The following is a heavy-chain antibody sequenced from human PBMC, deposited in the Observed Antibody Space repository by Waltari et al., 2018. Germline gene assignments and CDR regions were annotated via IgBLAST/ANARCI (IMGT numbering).Heavy chain of an antibody. D-gene: IGHD6-13*01. CDR1: GFTFTNSA. V-gene: IGHV1-58*02. Sequence: QMQLVQSGPEVKKPGTSVKVSCKASGFTFTNSAMQWVRQARGQRLEWIGWIVVGSGRTDYAQHFQERITIARDISTSTVYMELSSLRSEDTAVYYCAAASSSWSPGGTGFYGMDVWGQGTTVTVSS. CDR3: AAASSSWSPGGTGFYGMDV. J-gene: IGHJ6*02. CDR2: IVVGSGRT.